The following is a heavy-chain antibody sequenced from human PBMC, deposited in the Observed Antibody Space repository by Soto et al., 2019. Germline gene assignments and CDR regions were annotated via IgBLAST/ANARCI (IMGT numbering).Heavy chain of an antibody. CDR2: ISGSGGST. Sequence: GGSLRLSCAASGFTVSSNYMSWVRQAPGKGLEWVSVISGSGGSTYYADSVKGRFTISRDNSKNTLYLQMNSLRAEDTAVYYCAKGLGEWLGQNYGMDVWGQGTTVTVSS. D-gene: IGHD3-16*01. J-gene: IGHJ6*02. CDR3: AKGLGEWLGQNYGMDV. CDR1: GFTVSSNY. V-gene: IGHV3-23*01.